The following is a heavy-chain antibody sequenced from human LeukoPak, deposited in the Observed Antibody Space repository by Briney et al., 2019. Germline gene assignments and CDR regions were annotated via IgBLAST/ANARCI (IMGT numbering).Heavy chain of an antibody. CDR2: ISGSGNDI. CDR3: GTHAGRTGSDD. D-gene: IGHD3/OR15-3a*01. J-gene: IGHJ4*02. Sequence: GGSLRLSCATSGFIFSGYYMSWIRQAPGKGLEWVSYISGSGNDISYADSVKGRFTISRDNAKGSLYLQMNSLRAADTAVYYCGTHAGRTGSDDWGQGTLVAVSS. V-gene: IGHV3-11*01. CDR1: GFIFSGYY.